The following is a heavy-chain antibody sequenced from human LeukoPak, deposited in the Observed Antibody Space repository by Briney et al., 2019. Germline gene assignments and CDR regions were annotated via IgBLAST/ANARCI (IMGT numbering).Heavy chain of an antibody. CDR1: GGTFSSYA. D-gene: IGHD1-14*01. Sequence: GASVTVSCKASGGTFSSYAISWVRQAPGQGLEWMGGIIPIFGTANYAQKLQGRVTMTTDTSTSTAYMELRSLRSDDTAVYYCARDDHLINRYFDYWGQGTLVTVSS. CDR2: IIPIFGTA. J-gene: IGHJ4*02. V-gene: IGHV1-69*05. CDR3: ARDDHLINRYFDY.